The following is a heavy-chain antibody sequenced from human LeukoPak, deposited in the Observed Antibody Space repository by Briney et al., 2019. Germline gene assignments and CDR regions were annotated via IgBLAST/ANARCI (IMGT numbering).Heavy chain of an antibody. J-gene: IGHJ4*02. CDR1: GFTFSSYG. D-gene: IGHD2-15*01. CDR2: INSDGSST. Sequence: PGRSLRLSCAASGFTFSSYGMHWVRQTPGKGLVWVSRINSDGSSTRYADSVKGRFTISRDNAKNTLDLQMSSLRAEDTAVYYCARVDCSGGSCYFDYWGQGTLVTVSS. V-gene: IGHV3-74*01. CDR3: ARVDCSGGSCYFDY.